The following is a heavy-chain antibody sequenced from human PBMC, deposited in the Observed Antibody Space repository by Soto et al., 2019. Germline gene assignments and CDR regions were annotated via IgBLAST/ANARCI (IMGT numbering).Heavy chain of an antibody. Sequence: PGGSLRLSCAASGFTFSSYAMSWVRQAPGKGLEWVSAISGSGGSTYYADSVKGRFTISRDNSKNTLHLQMNSLRAEDTAVYYCAKDDSSGFDAFDIWGQGTMVTVSS. V-gene: IGHV3-23*01. CDR2: ISGSGGST. CDR1: GFTFSSYA. D-gene: IGHD3-22*01. CDR3: AKDDSSGFDAFDI. J-gene: IGHJ3*02.